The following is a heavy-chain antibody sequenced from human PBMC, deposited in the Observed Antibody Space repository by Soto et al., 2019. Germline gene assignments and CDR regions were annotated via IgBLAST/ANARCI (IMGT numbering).Heavy chain of an antibody. CDR2: ISSTSASI. CDR1: GFTFNSYS. J-gene: IGHJ6*03. V-gene: IGHV3-48*01. Sequence: GGSLRLSCSASGFTFNSYSMNWVRQAPGKGLEWISYISSTSASIYYADSVKGRFAISRDNAKNSLYLQMNRLIAEDTAVYYCAKVYYYYYMDVWGKGTTVTVSS. CDR3: AKVYYYYYMDV.